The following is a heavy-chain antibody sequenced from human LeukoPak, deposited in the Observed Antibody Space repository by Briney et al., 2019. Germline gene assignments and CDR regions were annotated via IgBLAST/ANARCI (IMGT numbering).Heavy chain of an antibody. Sequence: SETLSLTCTVSGGSIGSYYWSWIRQPPGKGLEWIGYIYYSGSTNYNPSLKSRVTISVDTSKNQFSLKLSSVTAADTAVYYCAREGYYYGMDVWGQGTTVTVSS. CDR1: GGSIGSYY. J-gene: IGHJ6*02. CDR3: AREGYYYGMDV. V-gene: IGHV4-59*01. CDR2: IYYSGST.